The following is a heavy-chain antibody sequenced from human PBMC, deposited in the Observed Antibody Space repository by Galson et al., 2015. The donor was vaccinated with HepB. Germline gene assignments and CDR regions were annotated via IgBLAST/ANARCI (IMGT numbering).Heavy chain of an antibody. CDR3: ARHYGDVRPPIFDY. D-gene: IGHD4-17*01. V-gene: IGHV1-18*04. Sequence: SVKVSCKASGYTFLTSGISWVRQAPGQGLEWMGWIGAYNGNTNYAQNLQGRVTMTTDTSTSTAYLELRSLRSDDTAVYYCARHYGDVRPPIFDYWGQGTLVTVSS. CDR1: GYTFLTSG. CDR2: IGAYNGNT. J-gene: IGHJ4*02.